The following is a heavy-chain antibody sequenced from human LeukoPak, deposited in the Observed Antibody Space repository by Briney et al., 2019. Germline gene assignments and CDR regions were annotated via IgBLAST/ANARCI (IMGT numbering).Heavy chain of an antibody. CDR2: IRSKADSYAT. J-gene: IGHJ4*02. Sequence: GGSLKLSCAASGFTFSGSAMHWDRQAPGKGLEWVGRIRSKADSYATAYAASVKGRVTISRDDSKHTAYLQMNSLKPEDTAVYYCTRQATGTPDYWGQGTLVTVSS. CDR3: TRQATGTPDY. V-gene: IGHV3-73*01. D-gene: IGHD1-1*01. CDR1: GFTFSGSA.